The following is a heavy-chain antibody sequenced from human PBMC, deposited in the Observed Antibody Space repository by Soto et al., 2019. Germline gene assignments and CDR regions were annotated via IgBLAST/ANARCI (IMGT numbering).Heavy chain of an antibody. Sequence: QLQLQESGPGLVKPSETLSLTCTVSGGSISSSSYYWGWIRQPPGKGLEWIGNIYYSGSTSYNPSLKGRGTIPGYTPTIQSSLKLSSVTAAATAVYYCMLGSGWKDFDYWGQGTLVTVSS. D-gene: IGHD3-22*01. J-gene: IGHJ4*02. CDR1: GGSISSSSYY. CDR3: MLGSGWKDFDY. CDR2: IYYSGST. V-gene: IGHV4-39*01.